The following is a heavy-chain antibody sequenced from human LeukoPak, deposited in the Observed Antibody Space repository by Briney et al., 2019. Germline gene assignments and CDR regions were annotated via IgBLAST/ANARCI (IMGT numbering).Heavy chain of an antibody. CDR3: AKSWFGELWKFDY. J-gene: IGHJ4*02. CDR1: GFTFSSYA. V-gene: IGHV3-23*01. Sequence: GGSLRLSCAAAGFTFSSYAMSWVRQAPGKGLEWVSTISVSGGSSYYADSVKGRFTISRDNSKNTLYLHMNSLRAEDTAVYYSAKSWFGELWKFDYWGQGTLVTVSS. CDR2: ISVSGGSS. D-gene: IGHD3-10*01.